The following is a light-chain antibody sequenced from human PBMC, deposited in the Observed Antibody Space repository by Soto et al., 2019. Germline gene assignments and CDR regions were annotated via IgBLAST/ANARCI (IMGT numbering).Light chain of an antibody. CDR3: QQSFSTPLLT. V-gene: IGKV1-39*01. CDR2: AAS. CDR1: HNSGYH. Sequence: DIQVTRSRSSVSASVGDRVTITCRVSHNSGYHLNWYQQKAGKAPKLLIYAASNLHPGVPARFSGSGSGTDFRLTISRLHPEDVAPYFCQQSFSTPLLTFGPGTKVDIK. J-gene: IGKJ3*01.